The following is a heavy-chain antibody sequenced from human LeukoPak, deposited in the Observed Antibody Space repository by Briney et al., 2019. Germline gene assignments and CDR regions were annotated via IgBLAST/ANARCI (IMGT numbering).Heavy chain of an antibody. J-gene: IGHJ6*03. V-gene: IGHV4-39*07. CDR2: IYYSGST. D-gene: IGHD3-22*01. CDR3: ARVRTPYYYDSRAYSYYMDV. CDR1: GGSISSRSSY. Sequence: SETLSLTCTVSGGSISSRSSYWGWIRQPPGKGLEWIGSIYYSGSTSYNPSLKSRVTISADTSKNQFSLKLSSVTAAETAVYFCARVRTPYYYDSRAYSYYMDVWGKGTTVTVSS.